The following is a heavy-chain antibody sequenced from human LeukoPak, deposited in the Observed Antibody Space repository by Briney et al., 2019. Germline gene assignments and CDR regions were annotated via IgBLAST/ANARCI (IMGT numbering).Heavy chain of an antibody. CDR1: GYTFTSCA. Sequence: PMASVKVSCKASGYTFTSCAISWVRQAPGQGLEWMGWISAYNGNTNYAQKLQGRVTMTTDTSTSTAYMELRSLRSDDTAVYYCARDLGSGVMVYAIFGYWGQGTLVTVSS. J-gene: IGHJ4*02. V-gene: IGHV1-18*01. D-gene: IGHD2-8*01. CDR3: ARDLGSGVMVYAIFGY. CDR2: ISAYNGNT.